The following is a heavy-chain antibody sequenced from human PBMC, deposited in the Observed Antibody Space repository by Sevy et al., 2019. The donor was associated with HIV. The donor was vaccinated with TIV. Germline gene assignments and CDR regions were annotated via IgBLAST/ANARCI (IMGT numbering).Heavy chain of an antibody. Sequence: SETLSLTCIVSGGSIRRSTYYWGWIRQPPGKRLEWIGGVYYSGGTYYNPSLKSRVTISVDTSKNHFSLKLSSVTAADTALYYCARPMEKATYDTFDIWGQRTMVTVS. J-gene: IGHJ3*02. V-gene: IGHV4-39*01. CDR3: ARPMEKATYDTFDI. D-gene: IGHD1-26*01. CDR2: VYYSGGT. CDR1: GGSIRRSTYY.